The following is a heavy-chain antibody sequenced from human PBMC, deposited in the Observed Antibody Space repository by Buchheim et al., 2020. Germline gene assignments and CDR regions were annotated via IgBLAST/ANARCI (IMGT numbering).Heavy chain of an antibody. CDR2: IRYSGTT. CDR3: ARENRDGYRNGVDV. CDR1: GGSISNSAYF. J-gene: IGHJ6*02. Sequence: QLQLQESGPGLVKPSETLSLTCTVSGGSISNSAYFWGWIRQPPGKGPEWIATIRYSGTTYFNPSLQNRVTISVDTSKNQVSLTLRSVTAADTALYYCARENRDGYRNGVDVWGQGTT. D-gene: IGHD5-24*01. V-gene: IGHV4-39*07.